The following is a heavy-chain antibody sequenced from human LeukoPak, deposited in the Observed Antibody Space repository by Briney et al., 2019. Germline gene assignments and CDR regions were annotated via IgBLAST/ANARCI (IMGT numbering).Heavy chain of an antibody. V-gene: IGHV3-11*01. CDR2: ISNSGTTI. CDR1: GFPFSDYY. Sequence: GGSLRLSCAASGFPFSDYYMSWIRQAPGKGLEWISYISNSGTTIYYADSVKGRFTISRDNAKNSLYLQMNSLRAGDTAVYYCARDNSGAFGDSGQGTLVTVSS. CDR3: ARDNSGAFGD. D-gene: IGHD1-26*01. J-gene: IGHJ4*02.